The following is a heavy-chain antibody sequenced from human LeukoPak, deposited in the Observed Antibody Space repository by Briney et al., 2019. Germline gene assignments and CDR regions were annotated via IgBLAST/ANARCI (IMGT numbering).Heavy chain of an antibody. Sequence: GGSLRLSCVASGFTFSSYSMNWVRQVPGKGLEWVSFISSGTSYIYYADSVKGRFTISRDNAKNSLYLQVNSLRAEDTAVYYCAKGGKWDVTPFDYWGQGTLVTVSS. CDR1: GFTFSSYS. CDR2: ISSGTSYI. J-gene: IGHJ4*02. D-gene: IGHD1-26*01. CDR3: AKGGKWDVTPFDY. V-gene: IGHV3-21*04.